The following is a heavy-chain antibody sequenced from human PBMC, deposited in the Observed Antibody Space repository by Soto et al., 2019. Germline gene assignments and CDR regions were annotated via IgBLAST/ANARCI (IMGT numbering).Heavy chain of an antibody. CDR1: GGSFSGYY. CDR2: INHSGST. V-gene: IGHV4-34*01. D-gene: IGHD2-15*01. CDR3: ARGEVHCSGGSCYRVTCNWFGP. Sequence: ETLSLTCAVYGGSFSGYYWSWIRQTPGKGLEWIGEINHSGSTNYNPSLKSRVTISVDTSKNQFSLKLSSVTAADTAVYHCARGEVHCSGGSCYRVTCNWFGPWGQGTLVTVSS. J-gene: IGHJ5*02.